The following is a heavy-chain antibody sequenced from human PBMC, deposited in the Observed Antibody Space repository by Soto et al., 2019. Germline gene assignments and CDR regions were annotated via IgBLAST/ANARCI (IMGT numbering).Heavy chain of an antibody. V-gene: IGHV4-31*03. J-gene: IGHJ3*02. CDR3: ARVGSYHSTAFDI. D-gene: IGHD3-10*01. Sequence: QVQLQESGPGLVKPSQTLSLTCTVSGGSISSGGYYWSRIRQHPGKGLEWIGNIYYSGGTYYNPSLTSRVTISVDTSKNQFSLKLSSVTAADTAGYYCARVGSYHSTAFDIWGQGTIVTVSS. CDR2: IYYSGGT. CDR1: GGSISSGGYY.